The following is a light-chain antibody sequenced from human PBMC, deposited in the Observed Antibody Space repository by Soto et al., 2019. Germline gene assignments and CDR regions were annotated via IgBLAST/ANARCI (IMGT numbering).Light chain of an antibody. Sequence: QSALTQPASVSGSPGQSITISCTGTSSDVGSYNLVSWYQQHPGKAPKLMIYEDSKRPSGVSNRFSGSKSGNTASLTISGLQTEDEADYYRCSYADSSTYVFGTGTKVTVL. CDR2: EDS. CDR1: SSDVGSYNL. CDR3: CSYADSSTYV. J-gene: IGLJ1*01. V-gene: IGLV2-23*01.